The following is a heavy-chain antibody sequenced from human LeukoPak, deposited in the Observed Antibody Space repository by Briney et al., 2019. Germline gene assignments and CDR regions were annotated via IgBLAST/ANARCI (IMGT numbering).Heavy chain of an antibody. V-gene: IGHV4-4*08. CDR1: GGSISSYH. Sequence: SGTLSLTCTVSGGSISSYHWSWIRQPPGKGLEWIGRIYTSGSTNYNPSLKSRVTISVDTSKNQFSLKLSSVTAADTAVYYCARTGSRYSSGWFREVDYWGQGTLVTVSS. J-gene: IGHJ4*02. CDR3: ARTGSRYSSGWFREVDY. CDR2: IYTSGST. D-gene: IGHD6-19*01.